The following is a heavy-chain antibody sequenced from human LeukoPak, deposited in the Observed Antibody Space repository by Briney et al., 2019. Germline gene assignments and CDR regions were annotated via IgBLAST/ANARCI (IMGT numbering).Heavy chain of an antibody. CDR1: GGSISSGGYS. D-gene: IGHD3-16*01. V-gene: IGHV4-61*08. Sequence: SETLSLTCAVSGGSISSGGYSWSWIRQPPGKGLEWIGYIYYSGSTNYNPSLKSRVTISVDTSKNQFSLKLSSVTAADTAVYYCARLREMPDYWGQGTLVTVSS. CDR3: ARLREMPDY. CDR2: IYYSGST. J-gene: IGHJ4*02.